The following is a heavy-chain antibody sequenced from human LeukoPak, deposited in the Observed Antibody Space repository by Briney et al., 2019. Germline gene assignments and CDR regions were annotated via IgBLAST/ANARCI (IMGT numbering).Heavy chain of an antibody. D-gene: IGHD6-13*01. CDR3: ARDKRGAGIAESRADAFDI. J-gene: IGHJ3*02. Sequence: ASVKVSCKASGYTFTSYAMHWVRQAPGQRLEWMGWINAGNGNTKYSQKFQGRVTTTRDTSASTAYMELSSLRSEDTAVYYCARDKRGAGIAESRADAFDIWGQGTMVTVSS. V-gene: IGHV1-3*01. CDR2: INAGNGNT. CDR1: GYTFTSYA.